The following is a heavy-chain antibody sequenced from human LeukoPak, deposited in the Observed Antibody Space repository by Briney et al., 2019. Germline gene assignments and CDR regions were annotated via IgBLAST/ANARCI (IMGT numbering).Heavy chain of an antibody. Sequence: SETLSLTCTASGGSVSSGSFYWSWIRQPPGEGLEWIGYIYDSGSTSYNPSLRRRTTISLDTSNNQFYLKLRYVTAAATAVYFCERYSIAGPYYFDYWGQGTLVTVSS. J-gene: IGHJ4*02. D-gene: IGHD6-13*01. V-gene: IGHV4-61*01. CDR2: IYDSGST. CDR3: ERYSIAGPYYFDY. CDR1: GGSVSSGSFY.